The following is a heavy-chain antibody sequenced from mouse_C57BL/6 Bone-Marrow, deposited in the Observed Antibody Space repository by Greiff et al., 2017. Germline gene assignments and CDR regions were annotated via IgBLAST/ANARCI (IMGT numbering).Heavy chain of an antibody. V-gene: IGHV1-59*01. CDR3: ARSGCWVLFAY. CDR1: GYTFTSYW. Sequence: QVQLQQSGTELARPGTSVKLSCKASGYTFTSYWMHWVKQRPGQGLEWIGAIYPGNSYTNYNQKFKGKATLTVDTSASTAYMQLSSLTSEDSAVYYCARSGCWVLFAYWGQGTLVTVSA. D-gene: IGHD3-1*01. CDR2: IYPGNSYT. J-gene: IGHJ3*01.